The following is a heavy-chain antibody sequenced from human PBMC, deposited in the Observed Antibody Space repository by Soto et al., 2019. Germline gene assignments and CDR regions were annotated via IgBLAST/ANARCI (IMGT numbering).Heavy chain of an antibody. CDR3: ARLHGYCISSSCHGHYALDV. Sequence: SETLSLTCAVYGGAFSGQYWRRVRQPPGEGLGWIGEINHSGSINYNPSLESRVTISEDTSKNQFSLKLSSVTAADTAVYYCARLHGYCISSSCHGHYALDVWGQGTTVTVSS. CDR1: GGAFSGQY. V-gene: IGHV4-34*01. J-gene: IGHJ6*02. D-gene: IGHD2-2*01. CDR2: INHSGSI.